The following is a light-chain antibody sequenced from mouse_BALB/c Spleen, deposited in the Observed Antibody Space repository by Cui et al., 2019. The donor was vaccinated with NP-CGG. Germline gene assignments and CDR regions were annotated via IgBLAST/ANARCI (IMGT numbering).Light chain of an antibody. V-gene: IGLV1*01. J-gene: IGLJ1*01. CDR1: TGAVTTSNY. CDR2: GTN. Sequence: QAVVTQESAPTTSPGETVTLTCRSSTGAVTTSNYANWVQEKPDHLFTGLIGGTNNRAPGVPARFSGSLIGDKAALTIIGAQTEDEARYFCALWYSNHWVFGGGTKLTVL. CDR3: ALWYSNHWV.